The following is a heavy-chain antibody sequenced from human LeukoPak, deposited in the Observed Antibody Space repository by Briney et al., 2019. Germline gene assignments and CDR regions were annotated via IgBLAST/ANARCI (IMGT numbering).Heavy chain of an antibody. V-gene: IGHV3-11*01. Sequence: GGSLRLSCAASGFTVSSNYMSWVRQAPGKGLEWVSYISSSGSTIYYADSVKGRFTISRDNAKNSLYLQMNSLRAEDTAVYYCARVRAATDLDYWGQGTLVTVSS. D-gene: IGHD2-15*01. CDR1: GFTVSSNY. J-gene: IGHJ4*02. CDR3: ARVRAATDLDY. CDR2: ISSSGSTI.